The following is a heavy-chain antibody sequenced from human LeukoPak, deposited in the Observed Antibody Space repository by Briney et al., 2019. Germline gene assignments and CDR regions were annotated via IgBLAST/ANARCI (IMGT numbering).Heavy chain of an antibody. V-gene: IGHV4-31*03. CDR3: ARAVYDYIWGSYRFDY. J-gene: IGHJ4*02. Sequence: PSETLSLTCTVSGGSISSGGYYWSWIRQHPGKGLEWIGFIYYSGSTYYNPSLKSRVTFSVDTSKNQFSLKLSSVNAADTAVYYCARAVYDYIWGSYRFDYWGQGTLVTVSS. CDR1: GGSISSGGYY. D-gene: IGHD3-16*02. CDR2: IYYSGST.